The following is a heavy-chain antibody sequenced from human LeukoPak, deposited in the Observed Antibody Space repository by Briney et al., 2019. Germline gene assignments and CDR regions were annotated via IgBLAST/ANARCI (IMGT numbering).Heavy chain of an antibody. D-gene: IGHD5-18*01. CDR1: GGTFSSYS. CDR3: ARSPTAMAFDY. CDR2: IIPLLGTE. J-gene: IGHJ4*02. Sequence: SVKVSCKTSGGTFSSYSISWVRQAPGQGLEWMGRIIPLLGTENYAQNFQGRVTITADKSAGTAYMELSSLRSEDTAVYYCARSPTAMAFDYWGQGTLVTVSS. V-gene: IGHV1-69*08.